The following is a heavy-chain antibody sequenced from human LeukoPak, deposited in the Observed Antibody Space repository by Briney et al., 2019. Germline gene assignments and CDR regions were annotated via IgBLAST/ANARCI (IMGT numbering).Heavy chain of an antibody. CDR2: IYVSGDT. CDR1: GFTFSDFY. D-gene: IGHD3-16*01. Sequence: GGSLRLSCAASGFTFSDFYMSWVRQAPGKGLEWVSLIYVSGDTYYTDSVKGRFTISRDTSENTLYLQMNSLRVEDTAVYYCTRDRLQYFDYWGQGTLVTVSS. CDR3: TRDRLQYFDY. J-gene: IGHJ4*02. V-gene: IGHV3-53*01.